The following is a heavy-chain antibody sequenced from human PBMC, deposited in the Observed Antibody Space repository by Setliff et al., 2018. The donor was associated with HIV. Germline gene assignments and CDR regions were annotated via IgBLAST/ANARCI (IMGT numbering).Heavy chain of an antibody. V-gene: IGHV1-3*01. CDR3: ARVRCSGANCFNWFDF. CDR1: GYSSSNFA. D-gene: IGHD2-15*01. CDR2: INAGSGNT. J-gene: IGHJ5*01. Sequence: ASVKVSCKASGYSSSNFAIHWVRQAPGQRLEWLGWINAGSGNTRYSQKFQDRLTITRDTSARTVYMELSSLKSEDTAVYYCARVRCSGANCFNWFDFWGQGTPVTVSS.